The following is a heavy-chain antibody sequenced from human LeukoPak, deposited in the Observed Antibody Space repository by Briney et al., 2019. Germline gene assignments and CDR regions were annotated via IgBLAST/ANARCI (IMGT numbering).Heavy chain of an antibody. CDR2: IMPLFGTA. V-gene: IGHV1-69*05. J-gene: IGHJ5*02. Sequence: SVKVSCKTSGGTLNNFAISWVRQAPGQGLEWLGGIMPLFGTAGYAQKFQGRVTITKDESTRTVYLELTSLTSDDTAVYYCARDVHGDYGSGWFDPWGQGTLVSVSS. CDR3: ARDVHGDYGSGWFDP. D-gene: IGHD4-17*01. CDR1: GGTLNNFA.